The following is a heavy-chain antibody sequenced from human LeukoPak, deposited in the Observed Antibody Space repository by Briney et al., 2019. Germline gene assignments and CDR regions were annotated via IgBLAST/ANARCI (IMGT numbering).Heavy chain of an antibody. CDR3: ARDKRLPYWYFDL. CDR2: ISDDGENE. CDR1: GFAFSSYA. Sequence: PGGSLRLSCAASGFAFSSYAMHWVRQAPGKGLEWVSVISDDGENESYADSVKGRVTISRDNSKNTLFLQMNSLRAEDTAVYYCARDKRLPYWYFDLWGRGTLVTVSS. J-gene: IGHJ2*01. V-gene: IGHV3-30*04. D-gene: IGHD3-16*01.